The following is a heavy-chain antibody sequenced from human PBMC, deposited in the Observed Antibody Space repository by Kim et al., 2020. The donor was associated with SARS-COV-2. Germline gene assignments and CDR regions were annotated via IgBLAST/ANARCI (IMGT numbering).Heavy chain of an antibody. J-gene: IGHJ4*03. Sequence: GGSLRLSCAASGFTFSSYAMSWVRQAPGKGLEWVSSISTSGGSTYHADSVKGRFTISRDNSKNTLYLQMNSLRAEDTAVYYCAKDRVAGVVGRCYFDYWGQGTLVTVSS. CDR1: GFTFSSYA. CDR3: AKDRVAGVVGRCYFDY. CDR2: ISTSGGST. V-gene: IGHV3-23*01. D-gene: IGHD2-21*01.